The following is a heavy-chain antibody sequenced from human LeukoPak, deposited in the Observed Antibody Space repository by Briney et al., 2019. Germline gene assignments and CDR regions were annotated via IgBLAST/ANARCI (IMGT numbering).Heavy chain of an antibody. V-gene: IGHV4-59*01. Sequence: GSLRLSCAASGFTFSSYAMSWIRQPPGKGLEWIGYIYYSGSTNYNPSLKSRVTISVDTSKNQFSLRLSSVTAADTAVYYCARATRTTYYDFWSGSPDAFDIWGQGTMFTVSS. J-gene: IGHJ3*02. CDR1: GFTFSSYA. D-gene: IGHD3-3*01. CDR3: ARATRTTYYDFWSGSPDAFDI. CDR2: IYYSGST.